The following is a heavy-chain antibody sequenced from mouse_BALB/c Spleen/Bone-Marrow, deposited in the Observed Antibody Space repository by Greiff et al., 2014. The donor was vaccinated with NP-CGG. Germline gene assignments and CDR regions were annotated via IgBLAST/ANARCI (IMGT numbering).Heavy chain of an antibody. CDR3: GRSIRYYGYDVMDY. Sequence: QVQLQQSGPELVRPGVSVKISCKGSGYTFTEHAMHWVRQSHAKSLEWIGLISTYSGNTNYNQKFKGKATMTVDKSSSTAYMELARLTSDDSAIYYCGRSIRYYGYDVMDYWGQGTSVTVSS. CDR1: GYTFTEHA. D-gene: IGHD1-2*01. V-gene: IGHV1-67*01. J-gene: IGHJ4*01. CDR2: ISTYSGNT.